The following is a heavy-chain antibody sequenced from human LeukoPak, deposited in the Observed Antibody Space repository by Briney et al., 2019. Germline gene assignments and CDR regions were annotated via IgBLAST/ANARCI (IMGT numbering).Heavy chain of an antibody. Sequence: GGSLRLSCAASGFTFSDYYMSWIRQAPGKGLEWVSYISSSGSTIYYADSVKGRFTISRDNAKNSLYLQMNSLRAEDTAVYYCARDSDYGDYVDYYGMDVWGQGTTVTVSS. CDR3: ARDSDYGDYVDYYGMDV. D-gene: IGHD4-17*01. CDR1: GFTFSDYY. J-gene: IGHJ6*02. CDR2: ISSSGSTI. V-gene: IGHV3-11*01.